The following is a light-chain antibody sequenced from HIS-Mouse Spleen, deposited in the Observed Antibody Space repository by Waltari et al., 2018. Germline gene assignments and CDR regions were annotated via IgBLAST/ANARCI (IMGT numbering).Light chain of an antibody. V-gene: IGKV1-8*01. Sequence: AIRMTQSPSSFSASTGDRVTITCRASQGISSYLAWYQQRPGKAPKLLIYAASPLQSGVPSRFSGRGSGTDFTLTISCLQSEDFATYYCQQYYSYPRTFGQGTKVESK. CDR3: QQYYSYPRT. J-gene: IGKJ1*01. CDR2: AAS. CDR1: QGISSY.